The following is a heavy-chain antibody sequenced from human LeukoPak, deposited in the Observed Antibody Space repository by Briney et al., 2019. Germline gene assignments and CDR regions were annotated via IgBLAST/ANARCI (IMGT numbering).Heavy chain of an antibody. Sequence: PGRSLRLSCAASGFTFSSYGMRWVRQAPGKGLEWVAVISYDGSNKYYADSVKGRFTISRDNSKNTLYLQMNSLRAEDTAVYYCAKAILGYSYGYSRIIGDAFDIWGQGTMVTVSS. CDR2: ISYDGSNK. CDR3: AKAILGYSYGYSRIIGDAFDI. CDR1: GFTFSSYG. J-gene: IGHJ3*02. D-gene: IGHD5-18*01. V-gene: IGHV3-30*18.